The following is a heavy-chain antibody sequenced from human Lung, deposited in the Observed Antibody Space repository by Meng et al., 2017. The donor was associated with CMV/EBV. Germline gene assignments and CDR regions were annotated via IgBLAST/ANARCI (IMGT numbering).Heavy chain of an antibody. CDR2: LDDSGST. CDR1: GGSISSSTYY. V-gene: IGHV4-39*07. J-gene: IGHJ4*02. Sequence: QFNLQESGAGLVRPSETLSLTGSLSGGSISSSTYYWAWIRQPPGKGLEWIGSLDDSGSTYYHPSLKSRVTISVDTSKTYFSLKLRSVTAADTAVYYCARDLEYWGQGTLVTVSS. CDR3: ARDLEY. D-gene: IGHD1-1*01.